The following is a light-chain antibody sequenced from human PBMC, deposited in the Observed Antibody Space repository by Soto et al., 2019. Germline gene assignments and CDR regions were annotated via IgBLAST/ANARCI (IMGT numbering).Light chain of an antibody. J-gene: IGKJ5*01. V-gene: IGKV1-5*01. CDR2: DAS. CDR3: QQYNSYSIT. CDR1: QNISTW. Sequence: DIQMTQSPASLSASLGDRVTITCRASQNISTWLAWFQQKPGKAPNLLIYDASILQSGVPSRFSGSGSGTQFTLTISSLQHDEFATYFCQQYNSYSITFGQGTRLEIK.